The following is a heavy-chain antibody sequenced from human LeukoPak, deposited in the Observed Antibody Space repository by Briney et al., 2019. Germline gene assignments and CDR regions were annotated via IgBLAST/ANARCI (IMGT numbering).Heavy chain of an antibody. V-gene: IGHV3-7*01. D-gene: IGHD3-10*01. J-gene: IGHJ4*02. CDR3: ARAGPFGESYFDY. Sequence: GGSLRLSCAASGFTFSSYWMSWVRQAPGKGLEWVANIKQDGSEKYYVDSVKGRFTISRDNAKNSLYLQMNSLRAEDTAVYYCARAGPFGESYFDYCGQGTLVTVSS. CDR1: GFTFSSYW. CDR2: IKQDGSEK.